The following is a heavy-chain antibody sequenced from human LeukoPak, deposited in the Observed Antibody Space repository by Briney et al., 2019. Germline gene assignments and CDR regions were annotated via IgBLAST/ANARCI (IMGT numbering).Heavy chain of an antibody. D-gene: IGHD7-27*01. Sequence: SETLSLTCTVSGGSISSSSYYWGWIRQPPGKGLEWIGSIYYSGSTYYNPSLKSRVTISVDTSKNQFSLKLSSVTAADTAVYYCARTAELGISPYFDYWGQGTLVTVSS. CDR3: ARTAELGISPYFDY. J-gene: IGHJ4*02. CDR1: GGSISSSSYY. V-gene: IGHV4-39*07. CDR2: IYYSGST.